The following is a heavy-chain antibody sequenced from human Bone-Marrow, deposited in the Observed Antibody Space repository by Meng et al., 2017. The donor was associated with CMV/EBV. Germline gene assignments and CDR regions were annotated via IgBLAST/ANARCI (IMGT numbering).Heavy chain of an antibody. CDR3: AKDKDVGTTTGYFDY. D-gene: IGHD2/OR15-2a*01. Sequence: GESLKISCAASGFTFRSDAMSWVRQAPGKGLEWVSGINGNGGSTYYADSVKGRFTISRENSEKKMTLQMNSLRAENAAVYYCAKDKDVGTTTGYFDYWGQGTLVTVSS. CDR1: GFTFRSDA. CDR2: INGNGGST. V-gene: IGHV3-23*01. J-gene: IGHJ4*02.